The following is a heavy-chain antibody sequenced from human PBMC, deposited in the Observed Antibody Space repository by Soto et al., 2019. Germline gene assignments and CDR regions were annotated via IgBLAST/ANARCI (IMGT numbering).Heavy chain of an antibody. CDR2: ICHSGNT. CDR3: ARVWFGESSWFAP. V-gene: IGHV4-30-2*01. Sequence: QLQLQESGSGLVKPSQTLSLTCTVSGGSITIGGYCWSWIRQPPGQGLEWIGYICHSGNTYYNPSLKSRVTTSLDRSKNQFSLHLSSVTAADTAVEYCARVWFGESSWFAPWGQGNLVTVSS. CDR1: GGSITIGGYC. J-gene: IGHJ5*02. D-gene: IGHD3-10*01.